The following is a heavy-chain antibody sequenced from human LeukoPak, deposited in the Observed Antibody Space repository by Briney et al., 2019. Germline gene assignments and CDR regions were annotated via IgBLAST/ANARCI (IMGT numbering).Heavy chain of an antibody. Sequence: PSETLSLTCTVSGGSISSYYWSWIRQPPGKGLEWIGYIYYSGSTNYNPSLKSRVTISADTSKNQFSLKLSSVTAADTAVYYCASRGYDFWSGYFNYWGQGTLVTVSS. CDR3: ASRGYDFWSGYFNY. D-gene: IGHD3-3*01. V-gene: IGHV4-59*01. CDR2: IYYSGST. J-gene: IGHJ4*02. CDR1: GGSISSYY.